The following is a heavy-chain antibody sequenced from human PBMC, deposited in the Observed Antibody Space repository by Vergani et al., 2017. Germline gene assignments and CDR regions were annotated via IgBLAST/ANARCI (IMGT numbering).Heavy chain of an antibody. V-gene: IGHV1-2*02. CDR3: ARDLAPGYSGYEQFDY. CDR1: GYTFTGYY. J-gene: IGHJ4*02. Sequence: QVQLVQSGAEVKKPGASVKVSCKASGYTFTGYYMHWVRQAPGQGLEWMGWINPNSGGTNYAQKFQGRVTMTRDTSISSAYMERSRLRSDDTAVYYCARDLAPGYSGYEQFDYWGQGTLVTVSS. CDR2: INPNSGGT. D-gene: IGHD5-12*01.